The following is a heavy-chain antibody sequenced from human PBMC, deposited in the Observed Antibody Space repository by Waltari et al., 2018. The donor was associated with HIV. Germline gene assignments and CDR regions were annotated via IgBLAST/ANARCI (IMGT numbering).Heavy chain of an antibody. D-gene: IGHD6-6*01. CDR1: GFKFDDYA. J-gene: IGHJ6*02. CDR3: VKDRGIAVRPPYYFGLDV. Sequence: EVQLVESGGGLVQPGRSLRLSCTASGFKFDDYAMHWVRQSPGKGLEWVSGFSWSSGSIGYADSVKGRFTISRDKAWNSLYLDMNILRPEDTAVYYCVKDRGIAVRPPYYFGLDVWGQGTTVTVSS. CDR2: FSWSSGSI. V-gene: IGHV3-9*01.